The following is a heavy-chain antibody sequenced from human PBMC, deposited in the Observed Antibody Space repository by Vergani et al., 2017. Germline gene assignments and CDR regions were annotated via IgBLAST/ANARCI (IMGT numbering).Heavy chain of an antibody. CDR1: GFTFSSYS. CDR3: ARDRAARYYYDSSGYYPDAFDI. D-gene: IGHD3-22*01. V-gene: IGHV3-21*01. Sequence: EVQLVESGGGLVKPGGSLRPSCAASGFTFSSYSMNWVRQAPGKVLEWVSSISSSSSYIYYADSVKGRFTISRDNANNSLYLQMNSLRAEDTAVYYCARDRAARYYYDSSGYYPDAFDIWGQGTLVTVSS. J-gene: IGHJ3*02. CDR2: ISSSSSYI.